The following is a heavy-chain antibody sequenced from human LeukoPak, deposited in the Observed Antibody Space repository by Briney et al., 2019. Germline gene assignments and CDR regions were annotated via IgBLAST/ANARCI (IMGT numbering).Heavy chain of an antibody. CDR3: AKERGYSGYEDACDI. CDR2: ISGSGGST. V-gene: IGHV3-23*01. J-gene: IGHJ3*02. CDR1: GFTFSSYG. D-gene: IGHD5-12*01. Sequence: GGSLRLSCAASGFTFSSYGMSWIRQAPGKGLEWVSAISGSGGSTYYADSVKGRFTISRDNSKNTLYLQMNSLRAEDTAVYYCAKERGYSGYEDACDIWGQGTMVTVSS.